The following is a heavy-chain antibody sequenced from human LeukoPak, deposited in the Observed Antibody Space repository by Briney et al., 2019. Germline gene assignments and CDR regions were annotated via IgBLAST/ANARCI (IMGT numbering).Heavy chain of an antibody. CDR1: GGSISSGSYY. D-gene: IGHD6-13*01. V-gene: IGHV4-61*02. Sequence: PSETLSLTCTVSGGSISSGSYYWSWIRQPAGKGLEWIGRIYTSGSTNYNPSLKSRVTISVDTSKNQFSLKLSSVTAADTAVYYCARVEAAAADYWGQGTLVTVSS. CDR2: IYTSGST. CDR3: ARVEAAAADY. J-gene: IGHJ4*02.